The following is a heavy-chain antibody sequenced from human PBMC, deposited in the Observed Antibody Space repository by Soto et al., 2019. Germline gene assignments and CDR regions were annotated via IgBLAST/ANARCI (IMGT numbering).Heavy chain of an antibody. CDR2: IYYSGST. V-gene: IGHV4-31*03. CDR1: GGSISSGGYY. CDR3: ASHIYSSDPFDY. D-gene: IGHD6-19*01. J-gene: IGHJ4*02. Sequence: PSETLSLTCTVAGGSISSGGYYWSWIRQHPGKGLEWIGYIYYSGSTHYTPSLKSRVTISVDTSKTQFSLKLSSVTAADPAVYYCASHIYSSDPFDYWGQGTLVTVSS.